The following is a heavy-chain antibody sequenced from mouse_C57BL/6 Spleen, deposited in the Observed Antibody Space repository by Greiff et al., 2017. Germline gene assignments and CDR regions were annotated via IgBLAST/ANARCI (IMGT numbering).Heavy chain of an antibody. CDR3: ARTCDGYLWFAY. Sequence: QVQLQQPGAELVMPGASVKLSCKASGYTFTSYWMHWVKQRPGQGLEWIGEIDPSDSYTNYNQKFKGKSTLTVDKSSSTAYMQLSSLTSEDSAVYYCARTCDGYLWFAYWGQGTLVTVSA. V-gene: IGHV1-69*01. CDR2: IDPSDSYT. CDR1: GYTFTSYW. D-gene: IGHD2-3*01. J-gene: IGHJ3*01.